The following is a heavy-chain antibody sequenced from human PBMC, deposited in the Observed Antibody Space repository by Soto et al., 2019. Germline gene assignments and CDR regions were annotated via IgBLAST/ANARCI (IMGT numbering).Heavy chain of an antibody. CDR2: IIPPFATG. V-gene: IGHV1-69*06. CDR1: GGTFGNSA. CDR3: ARSYYGSGSYWFYGMDV. D-gene: IGHD3-10*01. Sequence: QVQLVQSGAEVKKPGSSVKVSCKASGGTFGNSAISWVRQAPGQGLEWMGGIIPPFATGNSAPEFQGRLTITADKTTTPAYMELSSLRSEDTAVYYCARSYYGSGSYWFYGMDVWGQGTTVTVSS. J-gene: IGHJ6*02.